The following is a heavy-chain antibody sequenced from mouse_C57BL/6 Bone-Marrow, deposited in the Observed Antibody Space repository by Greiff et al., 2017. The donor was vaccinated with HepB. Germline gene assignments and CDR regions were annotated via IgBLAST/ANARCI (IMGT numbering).Heavy chain of an antibody. CDR1: GYTFTSYW. CDR2: IHPNIGST. J-gene: IGHJ1*03. D-gene: IGHD1-1*02. Sequence: QVQLQQPGAELVKPGASVKLSCKASGYTFTSYWMHWVKQRPGQGLEWIGMIHPNIGSTNYNEKFKSKATLTVDKSSSTAYMQLSSLTSEDSAVYYCARGDYLWYFDVWGTGTTVTVSS. CDR3: ARGDYLWYFDV. V-gene: IGHV1-64*01.